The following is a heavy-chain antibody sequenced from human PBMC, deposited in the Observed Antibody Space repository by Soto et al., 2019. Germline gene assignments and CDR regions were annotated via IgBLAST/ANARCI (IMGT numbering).Heavy chain of an antibody. CDR1: GFSLNSNGMC. D-gene: IGHD7-27*01. J-gene: IGHJ6*02. CDR2: IDWDDDK. V-gene: IGHV2-70*13. Sequence: SGPTLVNPTQTLTLTCTFSGFSLNSNGMCVNWIRQPPGKALEWLALIDWDDDKYYSTSLKTRLTISRDTSQNQVVLTMTNMDPVDTATYYCARTSALPLGYPHGMDVWGQGTTVTVSS. CDR3: ARTSALPLGYPHGMDV.